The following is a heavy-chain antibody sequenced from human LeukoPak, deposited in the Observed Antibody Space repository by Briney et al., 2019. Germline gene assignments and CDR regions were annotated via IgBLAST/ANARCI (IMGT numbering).Heavy chain of an antibody. Sequence: GGSLRLSCAASGFIFNHHAMHWVRQAPGKGLEWVAVIWSDKSNRFYADSVRGRFSISRDDSRKTVYLQMERMTAEDTAIYYCAKDAQRGFDYSNSLEYWGQGALVTVAS. V-gene: IGHV3-33*06. CDR2: IWSDKSNR. CDR1: GFIFNHHA. D-gene: IGHD4-11*01. CDR3: AKDAQRGFDYSNSLEY. J-gene: IGHJ4*02.